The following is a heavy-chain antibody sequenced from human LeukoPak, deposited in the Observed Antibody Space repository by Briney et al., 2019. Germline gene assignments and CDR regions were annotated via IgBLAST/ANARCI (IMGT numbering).Heavy chain of an antibody. J-gene: IGHJ4*02. Sequence: GGSLRLSCAASGFTFSSYAMSWVRQAPGKGLEWVSAISGSGGSTYYADSVKGRFTISRDNSKNTLYLQMNSLRAEDTAVYYCAKLHCVSGSSYSDYWGQRTLVTVSS. D-gene: IGHD3-10*01. V-gene: IGHV3-23*01. CDR1: GFTFSSYA. CDR2: ISGSGGST. CDR3: AKLHCVSGSSYSDY.